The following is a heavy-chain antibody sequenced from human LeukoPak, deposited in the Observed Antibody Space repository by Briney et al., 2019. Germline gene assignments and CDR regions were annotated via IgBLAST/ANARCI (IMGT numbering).Heavy chain of an antibody. CDR1: GYTFTSNG. V-gene: IGHV1-18*04. CDR2: ISANNGYT. Sequence: DSVKVSCKASGYTFTSNGVTWVRQAPGQGLEWMGWISANNGYTNYAQKFQDRVTLTTDTYTSTAYMELRRLRSDDTAVNYCARGNSASEIYHYLNWFDPWGQGTLVTVSS. D-gene: IGHD4-23*01. J-gene: IGHJ5*02. CDR3: ARGNSASEIYHYLNWFDP.